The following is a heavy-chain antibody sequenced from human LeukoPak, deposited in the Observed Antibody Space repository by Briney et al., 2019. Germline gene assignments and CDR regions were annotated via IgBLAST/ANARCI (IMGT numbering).Heavy chain of an antibody. J-gene: IGHJ4*02. V-gene: IGHV4-34*01. CDR3: ARGRNYYDNSAYYSLIFDS. CDR1: GGSFSGYY. CDR2: INHGGST. D-gene: IGHD3-22*01. Sequence: SETLSLTYAVYGGSFSGYYWDWIRQPPGRGLEWIGEINHGGSTNYNPSLKSRVTISVDTSKYQFSLRLTSVTAADTAVYYCARGRNYYDNSAYYSLIFDSWGQGTLVTVSS.